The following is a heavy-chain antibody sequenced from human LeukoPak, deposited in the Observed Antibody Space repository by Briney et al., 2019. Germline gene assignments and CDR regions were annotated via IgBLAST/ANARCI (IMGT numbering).Heavy chain of an antibody. CDR1: GFSFSSYE. J-gene: IGHJ3*01. CDR2: INSDGSST. V-gene: IGHV3-74*01. CDR3: ARDYGDAFDV. Sequence: PGGSLRLSCAASGFSFSSYEMNWVRQAPGKGLVWVSLINSDGSSTNYADSVKGRFTIYRDNAKNTLYLQMNSLRAEDTAVYYCARDYGDAFDVWGQGTMVTVSS. D-gene: IGHD4-17*01.